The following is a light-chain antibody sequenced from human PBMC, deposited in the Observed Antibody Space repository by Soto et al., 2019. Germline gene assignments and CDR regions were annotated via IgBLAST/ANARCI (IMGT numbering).Light chain of an antibody. CDR2: ASS. CDR3: LQTTSFPWT. CDR1: QDVGNW. V-gene: IGKV1-12*01. Sequence: DIQMTQSPSSVSASVGDRVSITCRASQDVGNWLAWYQQKPGKAPKLLISASSSLQSGVPSRFSGSGSGTDFTLMISSLQPEDCAIYWCLQTTSFPWTVGQGTKVEIK. J-gene: IGKJ1*01.